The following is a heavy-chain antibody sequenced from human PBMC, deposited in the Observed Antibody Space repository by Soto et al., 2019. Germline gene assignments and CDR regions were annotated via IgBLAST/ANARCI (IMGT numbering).Heavy chain of an antibody. CDR2: ISSNGGST. Sequence: GGSLRLSCAASGFTFSSYAMHWVRQAPGKGLEYVSAISSNGGSTYYANSVKGRFTISRDNSKNTLYLQMGSLRAEDMALYYCARSGDYGDGNNWFDPWGQGTLVTVSS. CDR3: ARSGDYGDGNNWFDP. D-gene: IGHD4-17*01. J-gene: IGHJ5*02. CDR1: GFTFSSYA. V-gene: IGHV3-64*01.